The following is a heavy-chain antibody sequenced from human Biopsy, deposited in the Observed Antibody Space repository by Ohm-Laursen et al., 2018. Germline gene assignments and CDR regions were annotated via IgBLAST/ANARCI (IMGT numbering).Heavy chain of an antibody. CDR1: AGTFSSYS. CDR3: ATKLTGYFHH. J-gene: IGHJ1*01. D-gene: IGHD3-9*01. V-gene: IGHV1-69*06. Sequence: SVTVSCKASAGTFSSYSISWARQAPGHGLEWLGGNIPILGTGNYAQKFQDKVTVAADTSTSTATMELRSLRSADTAVYYCATKLTGYFHHWGQGTLVIVSS. CDR2: NIPILGTG.